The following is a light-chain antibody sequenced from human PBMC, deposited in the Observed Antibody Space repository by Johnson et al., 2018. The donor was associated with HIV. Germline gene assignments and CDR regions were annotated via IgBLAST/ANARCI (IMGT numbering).Light chain of an antibody. CDR3: GTWDSSLSAGV. CDR2: ENT. J-gene: IGLJ1*01. V-gene: IGLV1-51*02. Sequence: QSVLTQPPSVSAAPGQKVTISCSGSSSNIGNNYVSWYQQLPGTAPKLLIYENTKRPSGIPDRFSGSKSGTSATLGITGLQTGDEAEYYCGTWDSSLSAGVFGTGTKVTVL. CDR1: SSNIGNNY.